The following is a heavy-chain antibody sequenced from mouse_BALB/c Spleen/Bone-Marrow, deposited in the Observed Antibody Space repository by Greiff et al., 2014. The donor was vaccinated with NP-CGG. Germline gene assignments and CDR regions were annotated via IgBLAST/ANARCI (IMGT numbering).Heavy chain of an antibody. Sequence: EVKLVESGGGLVKPGGSLKLSCAASGFTFSSYAMSWVRQTPEKRLEWVATISSGGSYTYYADSVKGRFTISRDTAKNTLYLQMSSLRSGDTAIYYCARQDYYGSSPHWYFDVWGAGTTVTVSS. CDR2: ISSGGSYT. D-gene: IGHD1-1*01. CDR1: GFTFSSYA. J-gene: IGHJ1*01. CDR3: ARQDYYGSSPHWYFDV. V-gene: IGHV5-9-3*01.